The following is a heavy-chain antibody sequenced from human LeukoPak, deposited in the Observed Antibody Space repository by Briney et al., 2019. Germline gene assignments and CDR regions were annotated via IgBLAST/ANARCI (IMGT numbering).Heavy chain of an antibody. CDR2: ISYAGSNK. CDR3: AKAYYYGMDV. CDR1: GFTFSSYG. J-gene: IGHJ6*02. V-gene: IGHV3-30*18. Sequence: PGRSLRLSCAASGFTFSSYGMHWVRQAPGKGLEWVTFISYAGSNKYYADFVKGRFTISRDNSKNRLYLQMNSLRAEDTAVYYCAKAYYYGMDVWGQGTTVTVSS.